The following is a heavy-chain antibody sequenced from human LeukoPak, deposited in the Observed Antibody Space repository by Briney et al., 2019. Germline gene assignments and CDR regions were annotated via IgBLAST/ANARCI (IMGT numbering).Heavy chain of an antibody. CDR1: GGSISGYY. Sequence: SSETLSLTCTVSGGSISGYYWSWIRQPPGKGLEWIGYIYYSGSTNYNPSLKSRVTISVDTSKNQFSLKLSSVTAADTAVYYCARDRLDYYGSGSYYRGGGHYFDYWGQGTLVTVSS. CDR3: ARDRLDYYGSGSYYRGGGHYFDY. D-gene: IGHD3-10*01. J-gene: IGHJ4*02. V-gene: IGHV4-59*01. CDR2: IYYSGST.